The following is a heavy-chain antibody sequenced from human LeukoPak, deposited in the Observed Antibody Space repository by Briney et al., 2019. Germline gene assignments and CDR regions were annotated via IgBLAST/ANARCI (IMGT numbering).Heavy chain of an antibody. CDR3: ARGVAARSDAFDI. Sequence: SQTLSLTCAISGDSVSSNSAAWSWIRQSPSRGLEWLGRTYYRSKWYNDYAVSVKSRITINPDTSKNQFSLQLNPVTPEDTAVYYCARGVAARSDAFDIWGQGTMVTVSS. CDR2: TYYRSKWYN. CDR1: GDSVSSNSAA. J-gene: IGHJ3*02. V-gene: IGHV6-1*01. D-gene: IGHD6-6*01.